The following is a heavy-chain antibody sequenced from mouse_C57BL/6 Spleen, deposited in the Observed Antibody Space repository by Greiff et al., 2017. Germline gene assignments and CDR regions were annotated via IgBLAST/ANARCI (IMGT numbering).Heavy chain of an antibody. Sequence: EVKLEESGGGLVKPGGSLKLSCAASGFTFSSYAMSWVRQTPEKRLEWVATISDGGSYTYYPDNVKGRFTISRDNAKNNLYLQMSHLKSEDTAMYYCAREGGSYDGYYGYFDVWGTGTTVTVSS. CDR3: AREGGSYDGYYGYFDV. J-gene: IGHJ1*03. CDR2: ISDGGSYT. CDR1: GFTFSSYA. V-gene: IGHV5-4*01. D-gene: IGHD2-3*01.